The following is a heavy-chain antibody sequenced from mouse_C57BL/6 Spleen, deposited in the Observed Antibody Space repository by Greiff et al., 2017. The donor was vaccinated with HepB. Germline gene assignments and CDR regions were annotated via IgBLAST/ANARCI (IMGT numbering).Heavy chain of an antibody. CDR2: MYPGDGDT. Sequence: QVQLQQSGPELVKPGASVKISCKASGYAFSSSWMHWVKQRPGKGLEWIGRMYPGDGDTNYNGKFKGKATLTADKSSSTAYMQLSSLTSEDSAVYFCARSDYLYFDYWGQGTTLTVSS. D-gene: IGHD2-4*01. J-gene: IGHJ2*01. CDR1: GYAFSSSW. CDR3: ARSDYLYFDY. V-gene: IGHV1-82*01.